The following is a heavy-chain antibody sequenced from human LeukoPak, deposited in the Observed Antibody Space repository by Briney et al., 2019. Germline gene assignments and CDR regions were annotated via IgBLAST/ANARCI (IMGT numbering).Heavy chain of an antibody. CDR3: ARALAYCGGDCFHDAFDI. D-gene: IGHD2-21*02. J-gene: IGHJ3*02. V-gene: IGHV4-39*07. CDR1: GGSISSSSYY. Sequence: SETLSLTCTVSGGSISSSSYYWGWIRQPPGKGLGWIGSIYYSGSTYYNPSLKSRVTISVDTSKNQFSLKLSSVTAADTAVYYCARALAYCGGDCFHDAFDIWGQGTMVTVSS. CDR2: IYYSGST.